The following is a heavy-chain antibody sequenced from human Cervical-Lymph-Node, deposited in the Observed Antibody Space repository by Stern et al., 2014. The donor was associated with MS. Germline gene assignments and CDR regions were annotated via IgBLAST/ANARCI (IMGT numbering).Heavy chain of an antibody. J-gene: IGHJ3*01. Sequence: QVQLVQSGAEVKKPGSSVKVSCKASGGTFNRYGIGWVRQAPGEGLEWMGGIIPIYRSTNYAKKFEGRVTVTAEYSTSTASMEVRGLRSADTAMYYCATVVISDFDGKKRLVTSTRGRPAPPKYEVFDVWGQGTMVTVSS. V-gene: IGHV1-69*01. CDR3: ATVVISDFDGKKRLVTSTRGRPAPPKYEVFDV. CDR2: IIPIYRST. CDR1: GGTFNRYG. D-gene: IGHD3-16*01.